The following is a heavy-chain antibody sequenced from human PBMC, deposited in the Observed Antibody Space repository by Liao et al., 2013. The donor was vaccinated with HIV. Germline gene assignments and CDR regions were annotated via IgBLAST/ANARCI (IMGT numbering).Heavy chain of an antibody. Sequence: QVQLQESGPGLVKPSQTLSLTCTVSGGSISSGDYYWSWIRQPPGKGLEWIGYIYYSGPTYYNPSLKSRVTISVDTSKNQFSLKLSSVTAADTAVYYCASLSPLLCSSTSCYEKRAFDIWGQGTMVTVSS. CDR3: ASLSPLLCSSTSCYEKRAFDI. V-gene: IGHV4-30-4*08. CDR2: IYYSGPT. J-gene: IGHJ3*02. D-gene: IGHD2-2*01. CDR1: GGSISSGDYY.